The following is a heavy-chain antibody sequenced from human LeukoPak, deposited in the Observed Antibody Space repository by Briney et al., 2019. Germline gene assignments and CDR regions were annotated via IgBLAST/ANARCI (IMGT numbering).Heavy chain of an antibody. CDR1: GYTFTDYF. Sequence: ASVKVSCKASGYTFTDYFMHWVRQAPGQGLEWMGWINPNSGGTNYAQKFQGRVTMTRDTSISTAYMELSRLRSDDTAVYYCARAGSQEWELYAFDIWGQGTMVTVSS. D-gene: IGHD1-26*01. CDR2: INPNSGGT. J-gene: IGHJ3*02. CDR3: ARAGSQEWELYAFDI. V-gene: IGHV1-2*02.